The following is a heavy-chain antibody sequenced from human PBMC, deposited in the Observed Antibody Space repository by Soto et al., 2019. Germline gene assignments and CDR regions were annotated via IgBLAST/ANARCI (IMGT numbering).Heavy chain of an antibody. CDR2: ISGSGGST. CDR1: GFTFSSYA. D-gene: IGHD3-9*01. V-gene: IGHV3-23*01. J-gene: IGHJ3*02. CDR3: AKVFPCTGYFDCDAFDI. Sequence: GGSLRLSCAASGFTFSSYAMSWVRQAPGKGLEWVSAISGSGGSTYYADSVKGRFTISRDNSKNTLYLQMNSLRAEDTAVYYCAKVFPCTGYFDCDAFDIWGQGTMVTVSS.